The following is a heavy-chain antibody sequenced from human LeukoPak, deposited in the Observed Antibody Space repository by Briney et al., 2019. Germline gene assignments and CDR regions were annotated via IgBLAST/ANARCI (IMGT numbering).Heavy chain of an antibody. Sequence: GGSLRLSCVGSGFSFSSFEVNWVRQAPGKGLEWVSYISTTGKTFYYGDSVKGRFTISRDNAKNSVYLQMDSLRAEDTAVYYCARQLNDYVWGSYRPSPFDYWGQGTLVTVSS. D-gene: IGHD3-16*02. CDR1: GFSFSSFE. CDR2: ISTTGKTF. V-gene: IGHV3-48*03. CDR3: ARQLNDYVWGSYRPSPFDY. J-gene: IGHJ4*02.